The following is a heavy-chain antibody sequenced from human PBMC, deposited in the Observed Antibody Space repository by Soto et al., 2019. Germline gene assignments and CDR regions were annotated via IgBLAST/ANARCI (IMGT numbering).Heavy chain of an antibody. CDR3: ARAPTTVTRRRPYYYYYYIDV. D-gene: IGHD4-4*01. V-gene: IGHV1-8*01. Sequence: QVQLVQSGGEVKKPGASVKVSCKASGYTFTSYDINWVRQATGQGLEWMGWMNPNSGNTGYAQKFQGRVTMTRNTSISTAYMELSSLRSEDTAVYYCARAPTTVTRRRPYYYYYYIDVWGKGTTVPVSS. J-gene: IGHJ6*03. CDR1: GYTFTSYD. CDR2: MNPNSGNT.